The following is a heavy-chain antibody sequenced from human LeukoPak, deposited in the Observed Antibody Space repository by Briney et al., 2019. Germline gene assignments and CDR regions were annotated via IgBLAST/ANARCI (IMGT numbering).Heavy chain of an antibody. CDR2: IYYSGST. V-gene: IGHV4-59*08. Sequence: SETLSLTCTVSGGSISSYYWSWIRQPPGKGLEWIGYIYYSGSTNYNPSLKSRVTISVDTSKNQFSLKLSSVTAADTAVYYCARSPHSSSWRYYYYYGMDVWGQGTTVTVSS. D-gene: IGHD6-13*01. CDR1: GGSISSYY. CDR3: ARSPHSSSWRYYYYYGMDV. J-gene: IGHJ6*02.